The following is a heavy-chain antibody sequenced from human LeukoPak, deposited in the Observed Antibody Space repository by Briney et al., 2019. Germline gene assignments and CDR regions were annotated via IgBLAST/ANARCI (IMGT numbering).Heavy chain of an antibody. D-gene: IGHD5-12*01. CDR3: TKGAGYSGYDFYSDY. J-gene: IGHJ4*02. CDR2: ISWDSGSI. Sequence: QPGRSLRLSCAASGFTFDDYAMPWVRQAPGKGLEWVSGISWDSGSIGYADSVKGRFTISRDNAKNSLYLQMNSLRAEDTALYYCTKGAGYSGYDFYSDYWGQGTLVTVSS. CDR1: GFTFDDYA. V-gene: IGHV3-9*01.